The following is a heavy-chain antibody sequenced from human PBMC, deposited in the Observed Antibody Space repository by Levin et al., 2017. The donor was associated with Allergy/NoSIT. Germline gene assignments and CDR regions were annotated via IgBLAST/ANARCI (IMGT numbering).Heavy chain of an antibody. CDR3: ARRYCTGGVCNTDGKYFDY. V-gene: IGHV4-34*01. Sequence: SETLSLTCAVYGGSFSGYYWSWIRQPPGKGLEWIGEINHSGSTNYNPSLKSRVTISVDTSKNQFSLKLSSVTAADTAVYYCARRYCTGGVCNTDGKYFDYWGQGTLVTVSS. CDR1: GGSFSGYY. CDR2: INHSGST. D-gene: IGHD2-8*02. J-gene: IGHJ4*02.